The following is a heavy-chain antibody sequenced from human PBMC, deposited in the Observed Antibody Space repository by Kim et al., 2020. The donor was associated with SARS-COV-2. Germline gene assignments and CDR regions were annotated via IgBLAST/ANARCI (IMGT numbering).Heavy chain of an antibody. Sequence: GGSLRLSCAASGFTFSSYAMHWVRQAPGKGLEWVAVISYDGSNKYYADSVKGRFTISRDNSKNTLYLQMNSLRAEDTAVYYCARMTGIAAAGTVPYYYYGMDVWGQGATVTVSS. CDR2: ISYDGSNK. CDR3: ARMTGIAAAGTVPYYYYGMDV. CDR1: GFTFSSYA. J-gene: IGHJ6*02. D-gene: IGHD6-13*01. V-gene: IGHV3-30*04.